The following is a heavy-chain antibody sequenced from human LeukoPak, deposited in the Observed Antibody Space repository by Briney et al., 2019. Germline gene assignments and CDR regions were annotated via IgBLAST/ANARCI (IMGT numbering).Heavy chain of an antibody. Sequence: GGSLRLSCAASGFTFDDYAMSWVRQAPGKGLEWVSGIKWDGGSTGYADSVKGRFTISRDNAKNSLYLQMNSLRAEDTALYYCARVSDSSGYYPIDYWGQGTLVTVSS. CDR2: IKWDGGST. CDR1: GFTFDDYA. D-gene: IGHD3-22*01. CDR3: ARVSDSSGYYPIDY. J-gene: IGHJ4*02. V-gene: IGHV3-20*04.